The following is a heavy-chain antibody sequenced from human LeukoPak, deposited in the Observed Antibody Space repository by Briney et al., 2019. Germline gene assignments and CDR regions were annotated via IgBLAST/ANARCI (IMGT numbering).Heavy chain of an antibody. D-gene: IGHD3-9*01. Sequence: ASVKVSCKASGYTFTSYGISWVRQAPGQGLEWIGWISAYNGNTNYAQKLQGRVTMTTDTSTSTAYMELRSLRSDDTAVYYCARDRAYYDILTGYYTFDYWGQGTLVTVSS. CDR1: GYTFTSYG. CDR3: ARDRAYYDILTGYYTFDY. CDR2: ISAYNGNT. J-gene: IGHJ4*02. V-gene: IGHV1-18*01.